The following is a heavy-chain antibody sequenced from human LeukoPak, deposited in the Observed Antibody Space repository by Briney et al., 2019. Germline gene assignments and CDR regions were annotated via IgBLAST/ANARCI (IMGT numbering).Heavy chain of an antibody. CDR2: ISSSSSYI. V-gene: IGHV3-21*01. D-gene: IGHD2-15*01. J-gene: IGHJ6*03. CDR1: GFTFSSYS. CDR3: ARASPHCSGGSCYPTYYYYMDV. Sequence: GGSLRLSCAASGFTFSSYSMNWVRQAPGKGLEWVSSISSSSSYIYYADSVKGRFTISRDDAKNSLYLQMNSLRAEDTAVYYCARASPHCSGGSCYPTYYYYMDVWGKGTTVTVSS.